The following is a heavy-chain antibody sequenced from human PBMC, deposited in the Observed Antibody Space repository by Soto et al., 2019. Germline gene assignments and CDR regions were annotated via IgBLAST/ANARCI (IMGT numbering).Heavy chain of an antibody. V-gene: IGHV1-46*03. CDR3: ASSTYYYDSSGLY. D-gene: IGHD3-22*01. J-gene: IGHJ4*02. Sequence: ASVKVSCKASGYTFTNQYMNWVRQAPGQGLEWMEIINPLGGGTNYAEKFQGRVTMTRDTSTSTVYMELSSLRFEDTAVYYCASSTYYYDSSGLYWGQGTLVTVSS. CDR2: INPLGGGT. CDR1: GYTFTNQY.